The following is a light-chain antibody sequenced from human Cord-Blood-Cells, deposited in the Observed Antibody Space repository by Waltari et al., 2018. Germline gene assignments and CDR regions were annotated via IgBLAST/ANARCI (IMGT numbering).Light chain of an antibody. CDR2: EGS. CDR3: CSYAGSRV. CDR1: SSDVGSYNL. J-gene: IGLJ3*02. Sequence: ASVSGSPGQSITISCTGTSSDVGSYNLVSWYQQHPGKAPKLMIYEGSKRPSGVSNRFSGSKSGNTASLTISGLQAEDEADYYCCSYAGSRVFGGGTKLTVL. V-gene: IGLV2-23*01.